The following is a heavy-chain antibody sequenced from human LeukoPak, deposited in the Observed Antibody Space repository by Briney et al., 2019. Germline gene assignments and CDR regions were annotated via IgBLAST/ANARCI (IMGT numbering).Heavy chain of an antibody. Sequence: VGSLRLSRVASGIFVSSNNMSWVREGPGKGLERVSFIDSTGSTYYADCVKGRLTISRDKSRNTLDLQMNSLRVEKTAVYYCARREKLGDSYGRGTLDIWGQGTMVTVSS. CDR2: IDSTGST. CDR3: ARREKLGDSYGRGTLDI. V-gene: IGHV3-66*01. CDR1: GIFVSSNN. D-gene: IGHD5-18*01. J-gene: IGHJ3*02.